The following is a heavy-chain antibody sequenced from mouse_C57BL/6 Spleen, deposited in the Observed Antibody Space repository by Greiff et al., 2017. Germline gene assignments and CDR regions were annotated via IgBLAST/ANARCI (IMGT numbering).Heavy chain of an antibody. Sequence: VQLQQPGAELVMPGASVKLSCKASGYTFTSYWMHWVKQRPGQGLEWIGEIDPSDSYTNYNQKFKGKSTLTVDKSSSTAYMQLSILTSEDSAVYYCARSWDWYFDVWGTGTTVTVSS. D-gene: IGHD4-1*01. CDR3: ARSWDWYFDV. CDR2: IDPSDSYT. CDR1: GYTFTSYW. J-gene: IGHJ1*03. V-gene: IGHV1-69*01.